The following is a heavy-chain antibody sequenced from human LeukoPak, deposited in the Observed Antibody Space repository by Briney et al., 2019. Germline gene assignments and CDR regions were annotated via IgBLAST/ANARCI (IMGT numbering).Heavy chain of an antibody. Sequence: SETLSLTCTVSGGSISSSSYYWGWIRQPPGKGLEWIGSIYYSGSTYYNPSLKSRVTISVDTSKNQFPLKLSSVTAADTAVYYCARDTRVAGTLRGSYFDYWGQGTLVTVSS. CDR3: ARDTRVAGTLRGSYFDY. J-gene: IGHJ4*02. CDR2: IYYSGST. V-gene: IGHV4-39*06. CDR1: GGSISSSSYY. D-gene: IGHD6-19*01.